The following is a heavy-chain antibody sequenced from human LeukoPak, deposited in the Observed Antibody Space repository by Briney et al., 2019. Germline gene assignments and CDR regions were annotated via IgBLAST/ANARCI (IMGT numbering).Heavy chain of an antibody. Sequence: PSETLSLTCTVSGGSISTAGYYWSWIRQPPGKGLEWIGYIYHSGSTYYNPSLKSRVTISVDRSQNQFSMKLSSVTAADTVVYYCARRAALLDAFDIWGQGTMVTVSS. V-gene: IGHV4-30-2*01. CDR3: ARRAALLDAFDI. D-gene: IGHD2-2*02. CDR1: GGSISTAGYY. J-gene: IGHJ3*02. CDR2: IYHSGST.